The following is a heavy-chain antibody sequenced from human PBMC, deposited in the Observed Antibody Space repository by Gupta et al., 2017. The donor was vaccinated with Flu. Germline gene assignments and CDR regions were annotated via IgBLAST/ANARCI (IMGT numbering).Heavy chain of an antibody. J-gene: IGHJ6*02. D-gene: IGHD1-26*01. Sequence: QGTGQGREWMGWMNPNSGNTGYAQNFQGRYTMTRNTSISTAYMELSSLRSEDTAVYYWARGSYNSYYYGLDVWGQGTTVTVSS. CDR2: MNPNSGNT. CDR3: ARGSYNSYYYGLDV. V-gene: IGHV1-8*01.